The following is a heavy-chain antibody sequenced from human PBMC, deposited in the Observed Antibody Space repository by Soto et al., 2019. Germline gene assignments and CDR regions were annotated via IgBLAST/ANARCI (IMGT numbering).Heavy chain of an antibody. J-gene: IGHJ6*02. CDR2: ISYDGSNK. Sequence: QVQLVESGGGVVQPGRSLRLSCAASGFTFSSYGMHWVRQAPGKGLEWVAVISYDGSNKYYADSVKGRFTISRDNSKNXXYXQXXSLRAEDTAVYYCAKDRGYSGYDWAVYYYYYGMDVWGQGTTVTVSS. CDR3: AKDRGYSGYDWAVYYYYYGMDV. CDR1: GFTFSSYG. D-gene: IGHD5-12*01. V-gene: IGHV3-30*18.